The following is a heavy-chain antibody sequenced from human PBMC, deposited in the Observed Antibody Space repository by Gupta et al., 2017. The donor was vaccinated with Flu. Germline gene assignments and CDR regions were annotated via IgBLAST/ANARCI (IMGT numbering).Heavy chain of an antibody. Sequence: ALIRQPPGQGLEWSATIYYSGTAYYNPSLRSRATMSLDTSRNQFSLKVRSMTTADTAVYYCAGGVDDSAFDFWGQGPLVTVSS. D-gene: IGHD3-3*01. J-gene: IGHJ4*02. V-gene: IGHV4-39*01. CDR3: AGGVDDSAFDF. CDR2: IYYSGTA.